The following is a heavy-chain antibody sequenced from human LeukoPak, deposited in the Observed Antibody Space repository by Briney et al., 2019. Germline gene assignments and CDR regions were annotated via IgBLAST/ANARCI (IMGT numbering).Heavy chain of an antibody. CDR2: MNKDGSEK. CDR3: ARDPVEWEQLLDY. J-gene: IGHJ4*02. V-gene: IGHV3-7*01. D-gene: IGHD1-26*01. CDR1: GFIFSNYW. Sequence: GGSLRLSCAASGFIFSNYWMGWVRQAPGKRPEWVANMNKDGSEKYYADSVKGRFTISRDNARNSVYLQMNSLRVEDTAVYCCARDPVEWEQLLDYWGQGTLVTVSS.